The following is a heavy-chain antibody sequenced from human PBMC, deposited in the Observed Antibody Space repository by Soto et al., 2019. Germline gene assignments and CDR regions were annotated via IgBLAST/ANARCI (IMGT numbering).Heavy chain of an antibody. CDR3: ARRGPGTYFDY. CDR2: VSGSGGST. V-gene: IGHV3-23*01. Sequence: GGSLRLSCAASGFTFSSYAMRWVRQAPGKGLEWVSAVSGSGGSTYYADSVKGRFTISRDNSKDTLYLQMNSLRAEDTAVYYCARRGPGTYFDYWGQGTLVTVSS. J-gene: IGHJ4*02. D-gene: IGHD6-13*01. CDR1: GFTFSSYA.